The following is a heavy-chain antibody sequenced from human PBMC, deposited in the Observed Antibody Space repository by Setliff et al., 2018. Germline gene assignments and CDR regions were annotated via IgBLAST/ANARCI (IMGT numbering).Heavy chain of an antibody. Sequence: SETLSLTCTVYGGSFSDYYWGWVRQPPGKGLEWIGEINHSGSTNYIPSLKSRLTISVDTSKNQFSLKLSSVTAADTAVYYCARDRTAYNYGMDVWGQGTTVTVSS. CDR2: INHSGST. D-gene: IGHD5-18*01. J-gene: IGHJ6*02. CDR3: ARDRTAYNYGMDV. V-gene: IGHV4-34*01. CDR1: GGSFSDYY.